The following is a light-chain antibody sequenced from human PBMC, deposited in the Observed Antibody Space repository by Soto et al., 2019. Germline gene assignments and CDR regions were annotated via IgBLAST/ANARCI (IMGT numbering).Light chain of an antibody. CDR2: DVS. V-gene: IGLV2-14*01. CDR1: SSDVGGYNY. CDR3: SSYTSSSTLYV. J-gene: IGLJ1*01. Sequence: QSALTQPASVSGSPGQSITISCTGTSSDVGGYNYVSWYQQHPGKAPKLMIYDVSNRPSGVSNRFSGSKSVNTASLTISGLLAEDAADYYCSSYTSSSTLYVFGTGTKLTVL.